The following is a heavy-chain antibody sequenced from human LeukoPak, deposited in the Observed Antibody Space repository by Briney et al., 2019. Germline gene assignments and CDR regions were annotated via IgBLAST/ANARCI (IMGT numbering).Heavy chain of an antibody. Sequence: SETLSLTCTVSGGSISSYYWSWIRQPAGKGLEWIGRIYTSGSTNYNPSLKSRVTMSVDTSKNQFSLKLSSVTAADTAVYYCARGRGYSGYDFRLLFWGQGTLVTVSS. CDR1: GGSISSYY. D-gene: IGHD5-12*01. CDR2: IYTSGST. CDR3: ARGRGYSGYDFRLLF. J-gene: IGHJ4*02. V-gene: IGHV4-4*07.